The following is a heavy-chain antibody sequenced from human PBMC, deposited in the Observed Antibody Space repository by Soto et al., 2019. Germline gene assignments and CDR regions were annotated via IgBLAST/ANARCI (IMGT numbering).Heavy chain of an antibody. Sequence: GVSLRLSCSASGFTFSTYAMQWVRQAPGKGLEYVSAISSNGDRTYYADSAKGRFSISRDNFKNILYLQMSSLRAEDTAVYYCVKVYRSGWSPFDYWGQGTLVTVSS. CDR2: ISSNGDRT. CDR1: GFTFSTYA. J-gene: IGHJ4*02. D-gene: IGHD6-19*01. CDR3: VKVYRSGWSPFDY. V-gene: IGHV3-64D*08.